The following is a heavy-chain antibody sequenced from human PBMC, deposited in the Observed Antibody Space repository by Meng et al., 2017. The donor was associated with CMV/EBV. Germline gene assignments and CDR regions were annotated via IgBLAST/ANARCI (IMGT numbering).Heavy chain of an antibody. CDR3: ARNRGTVPPYYYYGMDV. CDR2: IDWDDDK. CDR1: GFSLRTSGMC. V-gene: IGHV2-70*20. D-gene: IGHD2-2*01. Sequence: SGPTLVKPPQTLTLTCTFSGFSLRTSGMCVSWVRQPPGKALEWLALIDWDDDKYYSTSQKTRLTISKDTSKNQVVLTMTSMDPVDTATYYCARNRGTVPPYYYYGMDVWGQGTTVTVSS. J-gene: IGHJ6*02.